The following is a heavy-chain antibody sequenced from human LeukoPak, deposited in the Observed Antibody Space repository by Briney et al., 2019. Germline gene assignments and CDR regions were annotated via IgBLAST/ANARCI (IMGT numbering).Heavy chain of an antibody. J-gene: IGHJ6*03. CDR3: ARAEGVVVAAHIDV. CDR2: ISGYNGNT. D-gene: IGHD2-15*01. Sequence: ASVKVSCKASGYTFTRYGIYWVRQAPGQGLEWMGWISGYNGNTKYAQKFQDRVSVTTDTATSTACMELRSLRSDDTAVYYCARAEGVVVAAHIDVWGKGTTVTVSS. V-gene: IGHV1-18*01. CDR1: GYTFTRYG.